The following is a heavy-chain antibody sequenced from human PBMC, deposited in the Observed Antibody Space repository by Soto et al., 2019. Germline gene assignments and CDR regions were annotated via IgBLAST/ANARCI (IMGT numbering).Heavy chain of an antibody. Sequence: QVQLVESGGGLVKPGGSLRLSCAVSGFTFSDYYMTWIRQAPGEGLEWVSYISSSTSHTNYADSVKGRFTISRDNAKNSLFLQMNSLIAEDTAVYYCARGRGAAADYFDFWGQGTLVTVSS. CDR2: ISSSTSHT. CDR1: GFTFSDYY. CDR3: ARGRGAAADYFDF. D-gene: IGHD6-13*01. V-gene: IGHV3-11*05. J-gene: IGHJ4*02.